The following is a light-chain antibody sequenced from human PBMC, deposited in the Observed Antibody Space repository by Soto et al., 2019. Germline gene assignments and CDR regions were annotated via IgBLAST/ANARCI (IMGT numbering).Light chain of an antibody. CDR2: AAS. J-gene: IGKJ1*01. CDR1: QSVSTW. CDR3: LQDYSYPWT. V-gene: IGKV1-5*01. Sequence: DIQMTQSPSTLSASVGDRVTITCRASQSVSTWLAWYQQKPGKAPKLLIYAASTLEGGVPSRFSGSGSGTDFTLTISSLQPEDFANYSCLQDYSYPWTFGQGTKVDIK.